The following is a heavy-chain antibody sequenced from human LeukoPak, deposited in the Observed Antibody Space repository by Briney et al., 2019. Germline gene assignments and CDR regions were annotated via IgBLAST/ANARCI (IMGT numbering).Heavy chain of an antibody. V-gene: IGHV3-30-3*01. CDR3: ARRYCSSTTCRGDFDF. D-gene: IGHD2-2*01. CDR2: ISYDGSNK. Sequence: PGRSLRLSCAASGFTFSSYAMHWVRQAPGKGLEWVAVISYDGSNKYYADSVKGRFTISRDNSKNTLYLQMNSLRAEDTAVYYCARRYCSSTTCRGDFDFWGQGTLGTVSS. CDR1: GFTFSSYA. J-gene: IGHJ4*02.